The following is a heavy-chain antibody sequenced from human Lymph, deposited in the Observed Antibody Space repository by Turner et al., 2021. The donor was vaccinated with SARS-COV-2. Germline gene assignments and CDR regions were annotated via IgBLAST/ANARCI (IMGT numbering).Heavy chain of an antibody. V-gene: IGHV1-69*01. Sequence: QVQLVQSGAEVNKPGSSVMFSCNASGGTFSSYAISWVRQAPGQGLEWMGGIIPIFGTGKYAQKYQGRVTITADEYTSKAYMELSSLRTEDTDVYYCARDTAVAGTLGAFDIWGQGTMVTVSS. J-gene: IGHJ3*02. CDR1: GGTFSSYA. CDR2: IIPIFGTG. CDR3: ARDTAVAGTLGAFDI. D-gene: IGHD6-19*01.